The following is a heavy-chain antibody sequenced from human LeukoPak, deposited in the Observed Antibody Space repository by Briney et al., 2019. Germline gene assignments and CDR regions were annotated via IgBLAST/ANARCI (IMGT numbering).Heavy chain of an antibody. V-gene: IGHV4-34*01. CDR2: IYHSGST. D-gene: IGHD1-7*01. CDR1: GGSFSGYY. Sequence: PSETLSLTCAVYGGSFSGYYWSWIRQPPGKGLEWIGEIYHSGSTNYNPSLKSRVTISVDKSKNQFSLKLSSVTAADTAVYYCAGVPELRFDYWGQGTLVTVSS. CDR3: AGVPELRFDY. J-gene: IGHJ4*02.